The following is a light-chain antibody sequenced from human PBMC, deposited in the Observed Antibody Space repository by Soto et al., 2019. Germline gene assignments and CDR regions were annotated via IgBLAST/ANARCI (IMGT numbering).Light chain of an antibody. CDR2: EVT. V-gene: IGLV2-14*01. CDR1: TSDLGDYKY. J-gene: IGLJ3*02. CDR3: SLYTISRV. Sequence: QSVLTQPASVSGSPGQSITISCTGTTSDLGDYKYISWYQQHPGKVPKHIIYEVTNRPSGVSNRFSGSKSGNTASLTISGLQAEDEADYYCSLYTISRVFGGGTKVTVL.